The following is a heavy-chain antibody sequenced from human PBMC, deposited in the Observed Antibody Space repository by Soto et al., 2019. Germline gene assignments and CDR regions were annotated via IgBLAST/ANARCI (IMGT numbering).Heavy chain of an antibody. CDR2: ISYDGSNR. D-gene: IGHD6-19*01. J-gene: IGHJ4*02. V-gene: IGHV3-30-3*01. CDR3: ARVTQAVVADY. CDR1: GLTLSNYA. Sequence: QVQLVESGGGVVQPGRSLRLSCAASGLTLSNYAMHWVRQAPGKGQEWVAVISYDGSNRYYAASVKGRFTISRDNSKNTLYLQMNSLRAEDTAVYYWARVTQAVVADYWGQGTLVTVSS.